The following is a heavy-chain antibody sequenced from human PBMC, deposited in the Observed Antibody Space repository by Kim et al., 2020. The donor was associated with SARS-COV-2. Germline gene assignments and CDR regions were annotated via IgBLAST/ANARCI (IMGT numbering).Heavy chain of an antibody. CDR2: IIPIFGTA. CDR3: ARVGPVGGYEKTPPFDY. CDR1: GGTFSSYA. D-gene: IGHD5-12*01. J-gene: IGHJ4*02. V-gene: IGHV1-69*13. Sequence: SVKVSCKASGGTFSSYAISWVRQAPGQGLEWMGGIIPIFGTANYAQKFQGRVTITADESTSTAYMELSSLRSEDTAVYYCARVGPVGGYEKTPPFDYWGQGTLVTVSS.